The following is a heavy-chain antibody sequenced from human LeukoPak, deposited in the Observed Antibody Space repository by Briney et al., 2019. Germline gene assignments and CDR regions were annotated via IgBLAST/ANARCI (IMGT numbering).Heavy chain of an antibody. CDR3: AIIRASGRYYDPPRVGYFDY. CDR1: GFTFSSYA. D-gene: IGHD1-26*01. CDR2: ISGSGGST. J-gene: IGHJ4*02. V-gene: IGHV3-23*01. Sequence: PGGSLRLSCAASGFTFSSYAMSWVRQAPGKGLEWVSAISGSGGSTYYADSVKGRFTISRDNSKNTLYLQMNSLRAEDTAVYYCAIIRASGRYYDPPRVGYFDYWGQGTLVTVSS.